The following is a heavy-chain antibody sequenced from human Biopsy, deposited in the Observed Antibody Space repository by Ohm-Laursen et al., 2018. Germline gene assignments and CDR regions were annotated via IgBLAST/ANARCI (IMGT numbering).Heavy chain of an antibody. J-gene: IGHJ6*02. CDR1: GYSFTKYY. Sequence: PSVKVSCKASGYSFTKYYINWVRQAPGQGLEWVGIINPTGGNASYAEKFQGRVTLTRDTSTGTVYLELNSLISEDTALYYCARDETGSSVFGPYYYGMDVWGQGTTVTVSS. CDR2: INPTGGNA. D-gene: IGHD3-9*01. V-gene: IGHV1-46*01. CDR3: ARDETGSSVFGPYYYGMDV.